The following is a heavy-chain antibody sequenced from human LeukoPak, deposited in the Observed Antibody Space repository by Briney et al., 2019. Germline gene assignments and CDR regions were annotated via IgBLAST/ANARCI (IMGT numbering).Heavy chain of an antibody. CDR1: GFTFSSYS. CDR2: ISSSSSYI. D-gene: IGHD1-26*01. Sequence: GGSLRLSCAASGFTFSSYSMNWVRQAPGKGLEWVSSISSSSSYIYYADSVKGRFTISRDNAKNLLYLQMNSLRAEDTAVYYCARGRSGPWSDFGYWGQGTLVTVSS. CDR3: ARGRSGPWSDFGY. V-gene: IGHV3-21*01. J-gene: IGHJ4*02.